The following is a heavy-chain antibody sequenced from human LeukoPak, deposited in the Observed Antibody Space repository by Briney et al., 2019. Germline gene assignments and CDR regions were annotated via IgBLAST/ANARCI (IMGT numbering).Heavy chain of an antibody. J-gene: IGHJ4*02. D-gene: IGHD3-16*01. V-gene: IGHV3-74*01. CDR1: GFTFSSYW. Sequence: GGSLRLSCAASGFTFSSYWMHWVRQAPGKGLVWVSRINSDGSSTSYADSVKGRFTISRDNAKNTLYLQMNSLRAEDTAVYYCSRVFQGEPPDYWGQGTLVTVSS. CDR2: INSDGSST. CDR3: SRVFQGEPPDY.